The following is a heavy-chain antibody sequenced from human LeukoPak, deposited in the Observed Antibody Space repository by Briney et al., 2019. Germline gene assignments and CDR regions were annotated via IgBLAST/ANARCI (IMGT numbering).Heavy chain of an antibody. V-gene: IGHV3-30-3*01. J-gene: IGHJ4*02. CDR3: ASEAAAADLDY. CDR2: ISYDGSNK. Sequence: GGSLRLSCTASGFTFSRCAMNWVRQAPGKGLEWVAVISYDGSNKYYADSVKGRFTISRDNSKNTLYLQMNSLRAEDTAVYYCASEAAAADLDYWGQGTLVTVSS. CDR1: GFTFSRCA. D-gene: IGHD6-13*01.